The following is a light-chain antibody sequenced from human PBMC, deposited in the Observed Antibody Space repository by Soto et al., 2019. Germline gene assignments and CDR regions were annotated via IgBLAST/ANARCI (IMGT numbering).Light chain of an antibody. CDR1: QSVSSN. Sequence: EIVMTQSPATLSLSPGERATLSCRASQSVSSNLAWYQQKPGQAPRRLTYGASTRATGIPARFSGSGSGTEFTLTISSLQSEDFAVYYCQQYNNWPPLTFGGGTKVEIK. CDR3: QQYNNWPPLT. CDR2: GAS. V-gene: IGKV3-15*01. J-gene: IGKJ4*01.